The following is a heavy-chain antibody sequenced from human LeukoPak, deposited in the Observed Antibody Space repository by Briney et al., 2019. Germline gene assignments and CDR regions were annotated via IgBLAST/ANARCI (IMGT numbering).Heavy chain of an antibody. J-gene: IGHJ4*02. Sequence: PGGSLRLSCAASGFTVSNNYMSWVRQAPGKGLEWVSVIYTGGSIYYADSVKGRFTISRDNSKNTLNLQMNSLRAEDTAVYYCARDRGGYYYASGSFDYWGQGTLVTVSS. CDR1: GFTVSNNY. V-gene: IGHV3-53*01. CDR3: ARDRGGYYYASGSFDY. D-gene: IGHD3-10*01. CDR2: IYTGGSI.